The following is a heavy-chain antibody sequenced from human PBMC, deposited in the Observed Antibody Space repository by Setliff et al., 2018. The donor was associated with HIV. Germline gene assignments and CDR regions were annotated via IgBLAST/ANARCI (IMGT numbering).Heavy chain of an antibody. Sequence: PSETLSLTCTVSGGSISSSNYYWGWIRQPPGKGLEWIGSIYYSGSTYYNSSLKSRVTISVDTSKNQFSLNLSSVTAADTAIYYCVRASRDYYYYYMDAWGRGTTVTV. V-gene: IGHV4-39*07. CDR2: IYYSGST. D-gene: IGHD3-16*01. CDR3: VRASRDYYYYYMDA. CDR1: GGSISSSNYY. J-gene: IGHJ6*03.